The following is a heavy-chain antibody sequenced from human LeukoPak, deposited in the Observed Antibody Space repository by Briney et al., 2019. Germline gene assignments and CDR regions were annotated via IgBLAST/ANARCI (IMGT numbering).Heavy chain of an antibody. J-gene: IGHJ4*02. CDR3: ARGRGSTSSNFDY. V-gene: IGHV1-2*02. Sequence: ASVKVSCKASGYTFTGYYMHWVRQAPGQGLEWMGWINPNSGGTNYAQQFQGRVTMTRDTSISTAFMELSRLTSDDTAVYSCARGRGSTSSNFDYWGQGTLVTASS. D-gene: IGHD2-2*01. CDR1: GYTFTGYY. CDR2: INPNSGGT.